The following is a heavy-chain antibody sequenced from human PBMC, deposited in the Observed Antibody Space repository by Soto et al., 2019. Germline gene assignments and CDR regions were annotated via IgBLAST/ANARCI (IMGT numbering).Heavy chain of an antibody. D-gene: IGHD3-10*01. CDR3: ARGGVYHSSRNWFDP. CDR1: GGTFSSYA. V-gene: IGHV1-69*12. J-gene: IGHJ5*02. Sequence: QVQLVQSGAEVKKPGSSVKVSCKASGGTFSSYAISWVRQAPGQGLEWMGGIIPIFGTANYAQKFQGRVRMXXDXSXXTAYMELSSLRSEDTAVYYCARGGVYHSSRNWFDPWGQGTLVTVSS. CDR2: IIPIFGTA.